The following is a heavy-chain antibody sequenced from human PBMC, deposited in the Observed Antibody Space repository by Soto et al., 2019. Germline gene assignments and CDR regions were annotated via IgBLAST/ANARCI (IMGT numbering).Heavy chain of an antibody. V-gene: IGHV3-23*01. CDR2: ISGSGGST. D-gene: IGHD2-8*01. J-gene: IGHJ6*03. Sequence: EVQLLESGGGLVQPGGSLRLSCAASGFTFSSYAMSWVRQAPGKGLEWVSAISGSGGSTYYADSVKGRFTISRDNSKKTLYLQMNSLRAEDTAVYYCAKGGGDCTNGVCRYYYYYYMDVWGKGTTVTVSS. CDR3: AKGGGDCTNGVCRYYYYYYMDV. CDR1: GFTFSSYA.